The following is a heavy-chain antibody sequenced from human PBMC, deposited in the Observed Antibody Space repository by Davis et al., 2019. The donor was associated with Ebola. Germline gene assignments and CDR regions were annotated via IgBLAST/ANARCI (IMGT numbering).Heavy chain of an antibody. D-gene: IGHD3-22*01. J-gene: IGHJ4*02. Sequence: PGGSLRLSCAASGFTFSSYSMNWVRQAPGKGLEWVSSISSSSSYIYYADSVKGRFTISRDNAKNSLYLQMNSLRAEDTAVYYCAKAAMGSGYYFDYWGQGTLVTVSS. CDR3: AKAAMGSGYYFDY. CDR1: GFTFSSYS. CDR2: ISSSSSYI. V-gene: IGHV3-21*04.